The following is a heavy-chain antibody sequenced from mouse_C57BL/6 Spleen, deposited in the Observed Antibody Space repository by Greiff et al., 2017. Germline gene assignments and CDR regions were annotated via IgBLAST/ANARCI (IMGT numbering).Heavy chain of an antibody. CDR3: ASYYGSSYLNYWYFEV. CDR2: IYPGDGDT. Sequence: VQLQQSGPELVKPGASVKISCKASGYAFSSSWMNWVKQRPGKGLEWIGRIYPGDGDTNYNGKFKGKATLTADKSSSTAYMQLSSLTSEDSAFYFCASYYGSSYLNYWYFEVWGTGTTVTVSS. CDR1: GYAFSSSW. D-gene: IGHD1-1*01. J-gene: IGHJ1*03. V-gene: IGHV1-82*01.